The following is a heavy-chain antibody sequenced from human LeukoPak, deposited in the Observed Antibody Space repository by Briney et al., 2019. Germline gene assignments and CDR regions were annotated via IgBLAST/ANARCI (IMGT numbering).Heavy chain of an antibody. CDR2: INSDGSST. CDR3: ARENGYFDY. D-gene: IGHD2-8*01. Sequence: GGSLRLSCTASGFTFSDAWMSWVRQAPGKGLVWVSRINSDGSSTSYADSVKGRFTISRDNAKNTLYLQMNSLRAEDTAVYYCARENGYFDYWGQGTLVTVSS. J-gene: IGHJ4*02. V-gene: IGHV3-74*01. CDR1: GFTFSDAW.